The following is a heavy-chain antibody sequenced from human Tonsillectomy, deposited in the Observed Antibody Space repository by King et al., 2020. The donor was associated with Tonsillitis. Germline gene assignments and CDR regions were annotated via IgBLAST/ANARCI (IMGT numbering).Heavy chain of an antibody. V-gene: IGHV3-9*01. D-gene: IGHD1-1*01. CDR2: ISWNSGSI. CDR1: GFTFDDYA. Sequence: VQLVESGGGLVQPGRSLRLSCAASGFTFDDYAMHWVRQAPGKGLEWVSGISWNSGSIGYADSVKGRFTISRDNAKNSLYLQMNSLRDEDTALYYCAKVTGTSTHFYYWGQGTLVTVSS. CDR3: AKVTGTSTHFYY. J-gene: IGHJ4*02.